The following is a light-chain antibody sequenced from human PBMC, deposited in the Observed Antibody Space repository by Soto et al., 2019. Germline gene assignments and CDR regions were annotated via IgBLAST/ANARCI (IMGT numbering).Light chain of an antibody. CDR1: QSVSSSY. J-gene: IGKJ1*01. V-gene: IGKV3-20*01. CDR3: QQYGSSGT. CDR2: DAS. Sequence: EIVLTQSPDTLSLSPGERATLSCRASQSVSSSYLAWYQQKPGQAPRLLIYDASNRATGIPDRFSGSGSGTDFTLTISRLEPEDFAVYYCQQYGSSGTFGQGTKVDIK.